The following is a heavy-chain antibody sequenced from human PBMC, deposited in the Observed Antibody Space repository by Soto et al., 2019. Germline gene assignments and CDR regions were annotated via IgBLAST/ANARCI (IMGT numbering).Heavy chain of an antibody. CDR1: GDSISSSNSH. D-gene: IGHD3-3*02. CDR2: VYYGGAIFYSGNI. V-gene: IGHV4-39*01. J-gene: IGHJ3*02. Sequence: SETLSLTCTVSGDSISSSNSHWGWTRQPPGQGLEYIGSVYYGGAIFYSGNIYYNPSLKSRVTISVDTSKNQFSLRLSSVTAADTGVYYCVRFDRINMKPYSPEGFHIWGQGTMVTVSS. CDR3: VRFDRINMKPYSPEGFHI.